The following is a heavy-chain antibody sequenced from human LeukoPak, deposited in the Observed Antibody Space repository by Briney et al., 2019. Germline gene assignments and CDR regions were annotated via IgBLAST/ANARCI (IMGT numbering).Heavy chain of an antibody. D-gene: IGHD5-18*01. J-gene: IGHJ5*02. V-gene: IGHV1-2*02. CDR3: ARERPPWDTAMREVWFDP. Sequence: GASVKVSCKASGYTFTGYYMHWVRQAPGQGLEWMGWINPNSGGTNYAQKFQGRVTMTRDTSISTAYMELSRLRSDDTAVYYCARERPPWDTAMREVWFDPWGQGTLVTVSS. CDR2: INPNSGGT. CDR1: GYTFTGYY.